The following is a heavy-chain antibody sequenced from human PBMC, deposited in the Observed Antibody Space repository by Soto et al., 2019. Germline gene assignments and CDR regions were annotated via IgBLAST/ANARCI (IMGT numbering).Heavy chain of an antibody. CDR2: IYYSGST. CDR3: ARDLTYCSAGSCYSDFPYYGMDV. J-gene: IGHJ6*02. CDR1: GGSISSVGYY. D-gene: IGHD2-15*01. V-gene: IGHV4-31*03. Sequence: SETLSLTCTVSGGSISSVGYYWSWIRQDPGKGLEWIGYIYYSGSTYYNPSLKSRLTISVDTSKNQFSLKLSSVTAADTAVYYCARDLTYCSAGSCYSDFPYYGMDVWGQGTTVTVSS.